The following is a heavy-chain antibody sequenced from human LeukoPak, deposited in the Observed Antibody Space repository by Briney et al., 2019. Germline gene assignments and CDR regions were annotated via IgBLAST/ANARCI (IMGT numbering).Heavy chain of an antibody. CDR1: GFTFSSYG. V-gene: IGHV3-30*02. D-gene: IGHD6-13*01. CDR2: IRYDGSNK. Sequence: PGGSLRFSCAASGFTFSSYGMHWVRQAPGKGLEWVAFIRYDGSNKYYADSVKGRFTISRDNSKNTLYLQMNSLRAEDTAVYYCAKGPYSSSWWDFDYWGQGTLVTVSS. CDR3: AKGPYSSSWWDFDY. J-gene: IGHJ4*02.